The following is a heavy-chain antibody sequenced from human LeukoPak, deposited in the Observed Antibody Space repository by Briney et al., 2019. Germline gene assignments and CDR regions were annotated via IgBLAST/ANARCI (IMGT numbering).Heavy chain of an antibody. J-gene: IGHJ4*02. Sequence: SETLSLTCAVYGGSFSGYYWSWIRQPPGKGLEWIGEINHSGSTNYNPSLKSRVTISVDTSKNQFSLKLSSVTAADTAVYYCARGPEIVVVPAAPPGYYFDYWGQGTLVTVSS. CDR3: ARGPEIVVVPAAPPGYYFDY. V-gene: IGHV4-34*01. CDR2: INHSGST. CDR1: GGSFSGYY. D-gene: IGHD2-2*01.